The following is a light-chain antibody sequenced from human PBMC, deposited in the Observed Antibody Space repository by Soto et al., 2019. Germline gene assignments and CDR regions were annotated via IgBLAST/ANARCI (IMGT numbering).Light chain of an antibody. J-gene: IGKJ4*01. CDR3: QQYGSSPLT. CDR2: DAS. V-gene: IGKV3-20*01. CDR1: QSVRSNY. Sequence: ESVLMQAPDTLFLSPGERATLSCRASQSVRSNYLAWYQQKPGQAPRFLIYDASSRATGIPDRFSGSGSGTDFTLTISRLEPEDFAVYYCQQYGSSPLTFGGGTKVDIK.